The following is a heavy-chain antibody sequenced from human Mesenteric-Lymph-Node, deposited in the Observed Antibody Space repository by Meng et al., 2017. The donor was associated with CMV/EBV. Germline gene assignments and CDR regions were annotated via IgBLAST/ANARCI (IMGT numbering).Heavy chain of an antibody. Sequence: GSLRLSCSVSGGSISSGSYYWDWIRQPPGKGLEWIGSVHYSGSTYYNPSLKSRVTISVDTPKNQFSLKVTSVTAADTAVYYCARGPRQTHNDYWGQGTLVTVSS. V-gene: IGHV4-39*01. CDR3: ARGPRQTHNDY. CDR2: VHYSGST. CDR1: GGSISSGSYY. J-gene: IGHJ4*02.